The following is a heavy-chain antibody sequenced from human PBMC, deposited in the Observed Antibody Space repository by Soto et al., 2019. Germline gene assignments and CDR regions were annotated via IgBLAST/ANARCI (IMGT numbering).Heavy chain of an antibody. CDR2: IWYDGSNK. Sequence: QVQLVESGGGVVQPERSLRLSCAASGFTFSSYGMHWVRQAPGKGLEWVAVIWYDGSNKYYADSVKGRFTISRDNSKNTLYLQMNSLRAEDTAVYYCARDGRVGATTFDYWGQGTLVTVSS. J-gene: IGHJ4*02. D-gene: IGHD1-26*01. CDR1: GFTFSSYG. CDR3: ARDGRVGATTFDY. V-gene: IGHV3-33*01.